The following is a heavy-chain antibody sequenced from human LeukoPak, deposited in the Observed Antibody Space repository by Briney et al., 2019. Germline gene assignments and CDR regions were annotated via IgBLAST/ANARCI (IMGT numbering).Heavy chain of an antibody. Sequence: ASVKVSCKASGYSFTDKYMHWVRQAPGQGLEWMGWINPNSGGTNYAQKFQGRVTMTTDTSMSTAYMELSRLTSDDTAVYYCARRPYKYYDILTGSYRSEFEYWGQGTLVTVSS. CDR3: ARRPYKYYDILTGSYRSEFEY. D-gene: IGHD3-9*01. J-gene: IGHJ4*02. V-gene: IGHV1-2*02. CDR1: GYSFTDKY. CDR2: INPNSGGT.